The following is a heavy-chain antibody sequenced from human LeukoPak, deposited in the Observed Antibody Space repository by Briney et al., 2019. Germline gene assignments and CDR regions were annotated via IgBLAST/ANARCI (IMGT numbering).Heavy chain of an antibody. CDR1: GFIFSRYA. V-gene: IGHV3-23*01. CDR2: ISGRGDRT. CDR3: ARFQDCGGDCPFDY. Sequence: GGSLRLSCAASGFIFSRYAMSWVRQGPGKGLEGLKWVSSISGRGDRTYYADSVKGRFTISRDNSKNTLYLQMNSLRAEDTAIYYCARFQDCGGDCPFDYWGQGTLVTVSS. J-gene: IGHJ4*02. D-gene: IGHD2-21*02.